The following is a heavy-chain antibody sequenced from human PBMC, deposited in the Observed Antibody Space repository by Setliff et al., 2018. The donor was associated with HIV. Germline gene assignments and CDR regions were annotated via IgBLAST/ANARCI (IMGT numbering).Heavy chain of an antibody. V-gene: IGHV3-33*01. CDR1: GFTFSNCD. Sequence: PGGSLRLSCAASGFTFSNCDMHWVRQAPGKGLEWVTVIWHDGSDKYYADSVKGRFTISTDNSKKTLSLQMNSLRAVTVRNVAAVDCWGQGTLVTVSS. CDR3: VDC. CDR2: IWHDGSDK. D-gene: IGHD6-19*01. J-gene: IGHJ4*02.